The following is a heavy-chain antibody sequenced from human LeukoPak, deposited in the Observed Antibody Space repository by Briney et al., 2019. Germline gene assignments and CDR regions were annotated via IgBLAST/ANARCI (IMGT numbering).Heavy chain of an antibody. V-gene: IGHV4-39*07. CDR3: ARDVMGLLGIINSPIAVAAPGSNWFDP. CDR2: IYYSGST. CDR1: GGSISSSSYY. D-gene: IGHD6-19*01. Sequence: SETLSLTCTVSGGSISSSSYYWGWIRQPPGKGLEWIGSIYYSGSTYYNPSLKSRVTISVDTSKNQFSLKLSSVTAADTAVYYCARDVMGLLGIINSPIAVAAPGSNWFDPWGQGTLVTVSS. J-gene: IGHJ5*02.